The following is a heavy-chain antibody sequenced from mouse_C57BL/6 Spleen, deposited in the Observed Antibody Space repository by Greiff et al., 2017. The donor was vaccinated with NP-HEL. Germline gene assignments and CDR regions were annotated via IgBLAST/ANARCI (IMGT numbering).Heavy chain of an antibody. CDR1: GYTFTSYW. J-gene: IGHJ3*01. D-gene: IGHD2-2*01. Sequence: QVQLQQPGAELVMPGASVKLFCKASGYTFTSYWMHWVKQRPGQGLEWIGEIDPSDSYTNYNQKFKGKSTLTVDKSSSTAYMQLSSLTSEDSAVYYCARGGYGFAYWGQGTLVTVSA. V-gene: IGHV1-69*01. CDR2: IDPSDSYT. CDR3: ARGGYGFAY.